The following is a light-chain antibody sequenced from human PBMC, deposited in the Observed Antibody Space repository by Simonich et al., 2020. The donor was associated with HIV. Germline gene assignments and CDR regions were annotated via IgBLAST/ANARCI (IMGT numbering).Light chain of an antibody. CDR1: QSVLYSSNHKNY. CDR2: GES. CDR3: QQCHTHPHT. Sequence: DIVMTQSPDSLAVSLGERATINCQSSQSVLYSSNHKNYIAWYQQKPGQPPNLLIYGESTRESGVPDRFSGSGSGTYFTLTISSLQAEDVAVYFCQQCHTHPHTFGQGTKLEIK. V-gene: IGKV4-1*01. J-gene: IGKJ2*01.